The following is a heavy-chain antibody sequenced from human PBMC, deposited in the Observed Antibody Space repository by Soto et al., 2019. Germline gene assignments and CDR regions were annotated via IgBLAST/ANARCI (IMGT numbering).Heavy chain of an antibody. V-gene: IGHV1-46*01. CDR3: ATHQLQLVSYYYGLDV. J-gene: IGHJ6*02. CDR2: LNPSGGST. CDR1: GYTFTSYH. Sequence: ASVKVSCKASGYTFTSYHIHWVRQAPGQGLEWLGILNPSGGSTALSQKLKGRVSMTRDTSTSTVYMELNSLRSDDTAVYYCATHQLQLVSYYYGLDVWGQGPTVTVSS. D-gene: IGHD1-1*01.